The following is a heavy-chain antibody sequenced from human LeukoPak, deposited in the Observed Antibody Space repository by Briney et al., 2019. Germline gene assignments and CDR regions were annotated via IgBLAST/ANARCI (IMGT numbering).Heavy chain of an antibody. CDR3: AKDQYYGGSSEAFDI. J-gene: IGHJ3*02. D-gene: IGHD4-23*01. CDR1: GFTFSSYA. CDR2: ISGSGGST. Sequence: GGPLRLSCAASGFTFSSYAMSWVRQAPGKGLEWVSGISGSGGSTYYADSVKGRFTISRDNSKNTLYQQMNSLRAEDTAVYYCAKDQYYGGSSEAFDIWGQGTMVTVSS. V-gene: IGHV3-23*01.